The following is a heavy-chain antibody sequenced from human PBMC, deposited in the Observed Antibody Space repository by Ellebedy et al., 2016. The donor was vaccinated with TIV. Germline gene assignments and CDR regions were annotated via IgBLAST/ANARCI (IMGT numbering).Heavy chain of an antibody. CDR1: GFTFSTYW. Sequence: GGSLRLXXAASGFTFSTYWMSWVRQDPGKGLEWVANIQKGGSDKHYVDSVKGRFTISRDNAKSSLYLKMNSLRLEDTALYYCSSHVDTAMTHWGQGTLVTVSS. CDR3: SSHVDTAMTH. J-gene: IGHJ4*02. D-gene: IGHD5-18*01. CDR2: IQKGGSDK. V-gene: IGHV3-7*01.